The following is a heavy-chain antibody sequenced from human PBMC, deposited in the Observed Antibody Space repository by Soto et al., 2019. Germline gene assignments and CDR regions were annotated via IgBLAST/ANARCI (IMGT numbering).Heavy chain of an antibody. V-gene: IGHV3-74*01. CDR1: GFTFSSYW. CDR2: INSDGSST. Sequence: EVQLVESGGGLVQPGGSLRLSCAASGFTFSSYWMHWVRQAPGKGLVWVSRINSDGSSTSYADSVKGRFTISRDNAKNTLYLQMNSLRAEDTAVSIWVLPAAINWFDPWGQGTLVTVSS. D-gene: IGHD2-2*01. J-gene: IGHJ5*02. CDR3: VLPAAINWFDP.